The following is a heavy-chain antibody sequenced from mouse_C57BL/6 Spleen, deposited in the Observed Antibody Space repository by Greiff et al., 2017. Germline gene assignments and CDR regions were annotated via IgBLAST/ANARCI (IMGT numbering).Heavy chain of an antibody. V-gene: IGHV1-9*01. D-gene: IGHD2-3*01. CDR3: ARRRAVYDGYYYAMDY. J-gene: IGHJ4*01. CDR1: GYTFTGYW. Sequence: VQLQESGAELMKPGASVKLSCKATGYTFTGYWIEWVKQRPGHGLEWIGEMVPGSGSTNYNEKFKGKATFTADTSSNTTYMQLSSLTTEDSAIYYCARRRAVYDGYYYAMDYWGQGTSVTVSS. CDR2: MVPGSGST.